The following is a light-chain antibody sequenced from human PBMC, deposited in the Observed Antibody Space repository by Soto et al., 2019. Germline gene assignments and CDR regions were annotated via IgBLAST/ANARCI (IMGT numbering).Light chain of an antibody. CDR3: QQYGSSPYT. J-gene: IGKJ2*01. Sequence: EIVLTQSPGTLSLSPGERATLSCRASQSVSSSYLAWYQQKPGQAPRLLIYGASSRATGIPDRFIGSGSGTDFTLTISRLEPEDFALYYCQQYGSSPYTFGQGTKLEIK. CDR1: QSVSSSY. CDR2: GAS. V-gene: IGKV3-20*01.